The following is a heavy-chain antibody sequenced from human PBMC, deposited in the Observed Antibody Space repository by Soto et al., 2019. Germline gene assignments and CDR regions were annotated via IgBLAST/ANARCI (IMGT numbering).Heavy chain of an antibody. CDR3: ARDPETYYYAYFDN. CDR1: GFTFSSYA. V-gene: IGHV3-23*01. CDR2: MSGSGGST. Sequence: EVQLLESGGGLVQPGGSLRVSCAASGFTFSSYAMSWVRQAPGKGLEWVSSMSGSGGSTYYADSVKGRFSISRDNSRNTLYLQMHSLRAEDTAVYYCARDPETYYYAYFDNWGRGTLVTVSS. D-gene: IGHD1-26*01. J-gene: IGHJ4*02.